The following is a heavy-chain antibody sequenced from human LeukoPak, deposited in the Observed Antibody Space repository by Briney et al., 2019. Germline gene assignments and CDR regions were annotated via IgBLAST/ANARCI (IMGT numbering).Heavy chain of an antibody. CDR2: ISAYNGNT. J-gene: IGHJ4*02. CDR3: ARTLGAYYYDSSGYSQIDY. Sequence: ASVKVSCKASGYTFTSYGISWVRQAPGQGLEWMGWISAYNGNTNYAQKLQGRVTMTTDTSTSTAYMELRSLRSDDTAVYYCARTLGAYYYDSSGYSQIDYWGQGTLVTVSS. D-gene: IGHD3-22*01. V-gene: IGHV1-18*01. CDR1: GYTFTSYG.